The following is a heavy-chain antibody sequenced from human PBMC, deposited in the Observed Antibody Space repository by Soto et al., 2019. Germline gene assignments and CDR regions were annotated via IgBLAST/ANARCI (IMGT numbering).Heavy chain of an antibody. CDR3: TTGSTSTKNY. Sequence: GGSLRLSCAASGFTFSNAWLSWVRQAPGKGLEWVGRIKSKTDGGTTDYTAPVKGRFIISRDDSKNTLYLQMNSLKTEDTAVYYCTTGSTSTKNYWGQGALVTVSS. J-gene: IGHJ4*02. CDR2: IKSKTDGGTT. CDR1: GFTFSNAW. V-gene: IGHV3-15*01. D-gene: IGHD6-6*01.